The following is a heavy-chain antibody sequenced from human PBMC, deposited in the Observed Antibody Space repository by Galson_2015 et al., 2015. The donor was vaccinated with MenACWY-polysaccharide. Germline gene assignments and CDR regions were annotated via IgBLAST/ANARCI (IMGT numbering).Heavy chain of an antibody. CDR1: GGSLSSYS. CDR2: SIPFATMA. D-gene: IGHD2-2*01. V-gene: IGHV1-69*02. CDR3: ARVDCSRIHSYFAY. J-gene: IGHJ4*02. Sequence: SVKVSCKASGGSLSSYSIGWVRQAPGQGLEWMGRSIPFATMANYAQKFQGRVTISADNSINNVYMQLTSRTSDDTAVYFCARVDCSRIHSYFAYWGQGTLVTVSS.